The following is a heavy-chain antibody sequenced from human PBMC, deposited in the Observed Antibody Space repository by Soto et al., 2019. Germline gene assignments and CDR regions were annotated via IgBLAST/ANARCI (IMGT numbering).Heavy chain of an antibody. V-gene: IGHV3-33*01. CDR1: GFTFSSYG. CDR3: ARGLESSGSFDY. Sequence: GGSLRLSCAASGFTFSSYGMHWVRQAPGKGLEWVAVIWYDGSNKYYADSVKGRFTISRDNSKNTLYLQMNSLRAEDTAVYYCARGLESSGSFDYWGQGTLVTVSS. D-gene: IGHD3-22*01. CDR2: IWYDGSNK. J-gene: IGHJ4*02.